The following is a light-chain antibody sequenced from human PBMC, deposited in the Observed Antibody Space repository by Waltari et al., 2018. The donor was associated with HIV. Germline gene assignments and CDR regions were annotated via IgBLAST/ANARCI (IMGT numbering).Light chain of an antibody. Sequence: NFMLTQPHSVSESPGKTVTISCTRSSDSIASNYVQWYQQRPGSSPTTVICEDNQRPSGVPDRFSGSIDSSSNSASLTISGLKTEDEADYYCQSYDSNNHVVFGGGTKLTVL. V-gene: IGLV6-57*01. CDR1: SDSIASNY. J-gene: IGLJ2*01. CDR3: QSYDSNNHVV. CDR2: EDN.